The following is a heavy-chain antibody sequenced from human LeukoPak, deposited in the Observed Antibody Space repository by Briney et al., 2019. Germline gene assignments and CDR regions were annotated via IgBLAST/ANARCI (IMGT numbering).Heavy chain of an antibody. D-gene: IGHD4-23*01. V-gene: IGHV4-39*01. CDR1: GGSISSIIYY. CDR3: ARHSATVVMPFDY. CDR2: IYYSGST. J-gene: IGHJ4*02. Sequence: SGTLSLTCTVSGGSISSIIYYWGWIRQPPGKGLEWIGTIYYSGSTYYNPSLKSRVTISVDTSKNQFSLKLSSVTAADTAVYYCARHSATVVMPFDYWGQGTLVTVSS.